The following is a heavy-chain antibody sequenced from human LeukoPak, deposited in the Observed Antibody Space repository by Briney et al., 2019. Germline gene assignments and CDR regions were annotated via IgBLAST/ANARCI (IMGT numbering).Heavy chain of an antibody. Sequence: PSETLSLTRTVSGGSISSGGYYWSWIRQHPGKGLEWIGYIYYSGSTYYNPSLKSRVTISVDTSKNQFSLKLSSVTAADTAVCYCAREKRGGYYYDSSGYYVGHFDYWGQGTLVTVSS. V-gene: IGHV4-31*03. D-gene: IGHD3-22*01. CDR3: AREKRGGYYYDSSGYYVGHFDY. CDR2: IYYSGST. CDR1: GGSISSGGYY. J-gene: IGHJ4*02.